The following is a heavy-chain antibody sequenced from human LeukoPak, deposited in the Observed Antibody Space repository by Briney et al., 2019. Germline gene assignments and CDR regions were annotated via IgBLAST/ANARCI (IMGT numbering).Heavy chain of an antibody. V-gene: IGHV3-9*01. Sequence: PGGSLRLSCAASGFTFDDYAMHWVRQAPGKGLEWVSSISWNRGSIDYADSVKGRFTISRDNAKNSLYLQMNSLRAEDTAVYYCARDGMMDAFDIWGQGTMVTVSS. D-gene: IGHD3-16*01. CDR3: ARDGMMDAFDI. CDR1: GFTFDDYA. CDR2: ISWNRGSI. J-gene: IGHJ3*02.